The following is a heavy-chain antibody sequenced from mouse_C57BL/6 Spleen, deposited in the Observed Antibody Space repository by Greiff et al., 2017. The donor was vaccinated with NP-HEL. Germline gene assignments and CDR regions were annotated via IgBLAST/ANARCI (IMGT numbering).Heavy chain of an antibody. V-gene: IGHV1-47*01. J-gene: IGHJ1*03. Sequence: QVQLQQSGAELVKPGASVKMSCKASGYTFTTYPIEWMKQNHGKSLAWIGNFHPYNDDTKYNEKFKGKATLTVEKSSSTVYLELSRLTSDDSAVYYCAIIYYGYDWYFDVWGTGTTVTVSS. D-gene: IGHD2-2*01. CDR3: AIIYYGYDWYFDV. CDR2: FHPYNDDT. CDR1: GYTFTTYP.